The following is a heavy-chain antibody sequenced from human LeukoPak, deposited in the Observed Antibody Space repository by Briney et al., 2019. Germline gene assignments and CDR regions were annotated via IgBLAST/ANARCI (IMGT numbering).Heavy chain of an antibody. V-gene: IGHV4-34*01. CDR2: INHSGST. D-gene: IGHD3-3*01. CDR1: GGSFSGYY. Sequence: SETLSLTCAVYGGSFSGYYWSWIRQPPGKGLEWIGEINHSGSTNYNPSLKSRVTISVNTSKNQFSLKLSSVTAADTAVYYCARKFTIFGVVIGYYYFDYWGQGTLVTVSS. J-gene: IGHJ4*02. CDR3: ARKFTIFGVVIGYYYFDY.